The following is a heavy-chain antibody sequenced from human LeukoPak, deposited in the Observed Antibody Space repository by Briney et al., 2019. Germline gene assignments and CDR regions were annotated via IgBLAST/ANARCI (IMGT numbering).Heavy chain of an antibody. CDR2: IIPIFGTA. V-gene: IGHV1-69*13. Sequence: SVKVSCKASGGTFISYAISWVRQAPGQGLEWMGGIIPIFGTANYAQKFQGRVTITADESTSTAYMELSSLRSEDTAVYYCARDVTYYYDSSGRGAFDIWGQGTMVTVSS. D-gene: IGHD3-22*01. CDR3: ARDVTYYYDSSGRGAFDI. J-gene: IGHJ3*02. CDR1: GGTFISYA.